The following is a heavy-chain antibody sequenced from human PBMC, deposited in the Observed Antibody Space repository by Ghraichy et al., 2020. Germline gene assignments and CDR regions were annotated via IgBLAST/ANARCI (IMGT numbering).Heavy chain of an antibody. J-gene: IGHJ4*02. CDR3: AKQTIYSSSWYDY. CDR2: ISGSGGST. D-gene: IGHD6-13*01. CDR1: GFTFSSYA. Sequence: ETLSLTCAASGFTFSSYAMSWVRQAPGKGLEWVSAISGSGGSTYYADSVKGRFTISRDNSKNTLYLQMNSLRAEDTAVYYCAKQTIYSSSWYDYWGQGTLVTVSS. V-gene: IGHV3-23*01.